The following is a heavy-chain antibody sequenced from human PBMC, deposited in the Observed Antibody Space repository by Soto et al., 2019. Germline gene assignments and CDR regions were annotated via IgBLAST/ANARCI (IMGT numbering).Heavy chain of an antibody. Sequence: ASVKVSCKASGYTFTSNAISWVRQAPGQGLEWMGWISSYNGDAKCAQKFQDRVTMTTDTSTSTAYMELRSLTSDDTAVYYCARKNGYCSGGSCYFWFDTWGQGTPVTVSS. V-gene: IGHV1-18*04. CDR3: ARKNGYCSGGSCYFWFDT. D-gene: IGHD2-15*01. CDR2: ISSYNGDA. CDR1: GYTFTSNA. J-gene: IGHJ5*02.